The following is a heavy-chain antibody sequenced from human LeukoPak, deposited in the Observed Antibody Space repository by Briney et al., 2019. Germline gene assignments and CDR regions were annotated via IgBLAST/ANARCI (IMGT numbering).Heavy chain of an antibody. V-gene: IGHV3-33*08. CDR1: GFTFSGYG. CDR2: IWYDGSNK. Sequence: GGSLTLSCAASGFTFSGYGMRGVLQAPGKGLKWVAVIWYDGSNKYYADSVKGRFTISRDNSKNTLYLQMNSLRAEDTAVYYCARAQPPRPGMDVWGKGNTVTASS. CDR3: ARAQPPRPGMDV. J-gene: IGHJ6*01.